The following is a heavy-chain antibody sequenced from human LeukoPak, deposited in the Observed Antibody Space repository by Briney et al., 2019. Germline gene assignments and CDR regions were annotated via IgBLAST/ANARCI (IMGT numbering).Heavy chain of an antibody. J-gene: IGHJ4*02. CDR3: ARGPIAAAALDY. Sequence: SETLSLTCTVSGGSISSSSYYWGWIRQPPGKGLEWIGSIYYSGSTYYNPSLKSRVTISVDTSKNQFSLKLSSVTAADTAVYYCARGPIAAAALDYWGQGTLVTVSS. V-gene: IGHV4-39*01. CDR1: GGSISSSSYY. CDR2: IYYSGST. D-gene: IGHD6-13*01.